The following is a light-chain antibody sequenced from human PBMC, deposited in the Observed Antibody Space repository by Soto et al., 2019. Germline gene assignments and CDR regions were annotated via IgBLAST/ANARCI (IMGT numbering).Light chain of an antibody. J-gene: IGKJ1*01. Sequence: DVQMTQSPSSLSASVGDRVTITCRASQSISSYLNWYQQKPGKAPKLLIYAASSLQSGVPSRFSGSGSGTDFTLTISSLQPEDFATYYCQQEKTCGQGTKVDIK. CDR1: QSISSY. CDR2: AAS. CDR3: QQEKT. V-gene: IGKV1-39*01.